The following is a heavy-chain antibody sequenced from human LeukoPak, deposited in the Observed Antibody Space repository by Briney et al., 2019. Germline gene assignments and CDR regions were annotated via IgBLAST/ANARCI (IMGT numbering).Heavy chain of an antibody. J-gene: IGHJ3*02. Sequence: ASVKVSCKASGYTFTSYGISWLRQAPGQGLEWMGWISAYNGNTNYAQKLQGRVTMTTDTSTSTAYMELRSLRSDDTAVYYCAKGDYDFWSGYSHAIDIWGQGTMVTVSS. CDR2: ISAYNGNT. CDR3: AKGDYDFWSGYSHAIDI. D-gene: IGHD3-3*01. V-gene: IGHV1-18*01. CDR1: GYTFTSYG.